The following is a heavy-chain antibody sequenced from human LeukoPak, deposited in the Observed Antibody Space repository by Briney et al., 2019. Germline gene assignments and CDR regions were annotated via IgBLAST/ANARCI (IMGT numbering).Heavy chain of an antibody. D-gene: IGHD6-19*01. CDR1: GFTFSSYG. Sequence: GRSLRLSCAASGFTFSSYGMHWVRQAPGKGLEWVAVIWYDGSNKYYADSVKGRFTISRDNSKNTLYLQMNSLRAEDTAVYYCARESSGTGFDAFDIWGQGTMVTVSS. V-gene: IGHV3-33*01. J-gene: IGHJ3*02. CDR3: ARESSGTGFDAFDI. CDR2: IWYDGSNK.